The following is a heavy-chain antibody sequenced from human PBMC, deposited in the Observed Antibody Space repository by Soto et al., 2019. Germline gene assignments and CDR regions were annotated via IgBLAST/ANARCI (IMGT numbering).Heavy chain of an antibody. CDR2: IIPILGRA. CDR3: AKVGGTTSSTWFNP. D-gene: IGHD2-2*01. J-gene: IGHJ5*02. V-gene: IGHV1-69*08. Sequence: QVQLVQSGAEVKKPGSSVKLSCKASGGPFSSYHISWVRQAPGQGLEWVGRIIPILGRANNAQPFQGRVTSTADTATHTAYMELSSLTSADPALYYCAKVGGTTSSTWFNPWGHGTLVTVSS. CDR1: GGPFSSYH.